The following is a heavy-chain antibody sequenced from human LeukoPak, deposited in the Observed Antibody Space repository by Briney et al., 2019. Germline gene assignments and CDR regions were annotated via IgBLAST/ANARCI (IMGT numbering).Heavy chain of an antibody. V-gene: IGHV4-39*01. Sequence: PSETLSLTCTVSGGSISSSSYYWGWIRQPPGKGLEWIGSIYYSGSTYYNPSLKSRVTISVDTSKNQFSLKLSSVTAADTAVYYCASYNYYSLPFDYWGQGTLVTVSS. CDR1: GGSISSSSYY. J-gene: IGHJ4*02. D-gene: IGHD5-24*01. CDR2: IYYSGST. CDR3: ASYNYYSLPFDY.